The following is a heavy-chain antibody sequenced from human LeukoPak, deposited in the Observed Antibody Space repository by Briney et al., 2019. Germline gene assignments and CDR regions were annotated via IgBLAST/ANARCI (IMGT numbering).Heavy chain of an antibody. CDR2: IKQDGSEK. J-gene: IGHJ4*02. D-gene: IGHD6-19*01. Sequence: GGSLRLSCAASGFTFSSYWMSWVRQAPGKGLEWVANIKQDGSEKYYVDSVKGRFTISRDNAKNSLYLQMNSLRAEDTAVYYCARGPLAVADNFDYWGQGTLVTVSS. CDR3: ARGPLAVADNFDY. V-gene: IGHV3-7*01. CDR1: GFTFSSYW.